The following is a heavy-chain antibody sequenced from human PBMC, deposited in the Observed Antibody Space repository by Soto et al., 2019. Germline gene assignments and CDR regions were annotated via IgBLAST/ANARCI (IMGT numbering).Heavy chain of an antibody. J-gene: IGHJ3*02. CDR3: ARDFGSGWYGSAFDI. D-gene: IGHD6-19*01. CDR1: GFTFSSYW. Sequence: SLRLSCAASGFTFSSYWMRWVRQAPGKGLEWVANIKQDGSEKYYVDSVKGRFTISRDNAKNSLYLQMNSLRAEDTAVYYCARDFGSGWYGSAFDIWGQGTMVTVSS. CDR2: IKQDGSEK. V-gene: IGHV3-7*01.